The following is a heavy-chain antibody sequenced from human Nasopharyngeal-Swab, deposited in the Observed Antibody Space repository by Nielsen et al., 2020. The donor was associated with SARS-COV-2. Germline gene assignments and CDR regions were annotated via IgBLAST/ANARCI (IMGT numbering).Heavy chain of an antibody. CDR1: GYTFTSYA. CDR2: INAGNGNT. J-gene: IGHJ3*02. Sequence: ASVKVSCKASGYTFTSYAMHWVRQAPGQRLEWMGWINAGNGNTKYSQKFQGRVTITRDTSASTAYMELSSLRSGDTAVYYCARDPRGDDAFDIWGQGTMVTVSS. CDR3: ARDPRGDDAFDI. D-gene: IGHD3-10*01. V-gene: IGHV1-3*01.